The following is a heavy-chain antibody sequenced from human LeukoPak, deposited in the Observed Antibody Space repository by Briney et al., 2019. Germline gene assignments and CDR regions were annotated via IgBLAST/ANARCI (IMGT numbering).Heavy chain of an antibody. CDR2: INHSGST. V-gene: IGHV4-34*01. J-gene: IGHJ3*02. CDR1: GGSFSGYY. Sequence: PSETLSLTCAVYGGSFSGYYWSWIRQPPGKGLEWIGEINHSGSTNYNPSLKSRVTISVDTSKNQFSLKLSSVTAADTAVYYCARLGSGAFDIWGQGTMVTVSS. CDR3: ARLGSGAFDI. D-gene: IGHD2-15*01.